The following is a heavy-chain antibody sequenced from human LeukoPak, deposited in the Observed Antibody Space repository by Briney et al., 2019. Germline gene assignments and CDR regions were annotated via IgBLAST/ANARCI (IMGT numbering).Heavy chain of an antibody. CDR3: ARQSTIEGCDY. CDR1: DGSISSSSYY. V-gene: IGHV4-39*01. J-gene: IGHJ4*02. CDR2: IYYSGST. Sequence: PSETLSLTCTVSDGSISSSSYYWGWIRQPPGKGLEWIGSIYYSGSTYYNPSLKSRVTISVDTSKNQFSLKLSSVTAADTAVYYCARQSTIEGCDYWGQGTLVTVSS. D-gene: IGHD5/OR15-5a*01.